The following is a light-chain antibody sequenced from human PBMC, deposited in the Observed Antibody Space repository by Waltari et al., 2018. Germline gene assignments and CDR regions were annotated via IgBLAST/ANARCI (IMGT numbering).Light chain of an antibody. CDR3: QQYNSYSLLT. Sequence: DIQITQSPPTLSASVGDRVTITGRASQSNSNWLAWYQQKPGKVPKLLIYKASTLESGVPSRFSGSGSGTEFTLTISSLQPDDFATYYCQQYNSYSLLTFGGGTKVEIK. J-gene: IGKJ4*01. CDR1: QSNSNW. V-gene: IGKV1-5*03. CDR2: KAS.